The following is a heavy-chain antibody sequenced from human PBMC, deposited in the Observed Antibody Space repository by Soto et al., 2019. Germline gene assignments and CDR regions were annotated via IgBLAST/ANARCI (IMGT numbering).Heavy chain of an antibody. Sequence: EVQLVESGGGLVQPGGSLRLSCAASGFTFSSYAMHWVRQAPGKGLEYVSAISSNGGSTYYANSVKGRFTSSRDNSKNTRYLQMGSLRAENMAVYYCARAGRLDYWGQGTLVTVSS. CDR3: ARAGRLDY. CDR1: GFTFSSYA. V-gene: IGHV3-64*01. CDR2: ISSNGGST. J-gene: IGHJ4*02.